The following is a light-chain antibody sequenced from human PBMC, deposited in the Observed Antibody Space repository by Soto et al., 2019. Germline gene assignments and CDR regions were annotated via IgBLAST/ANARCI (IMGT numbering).Light chain of an antibody. CDR2: RNN. Sequence: QSAVTRPPSASGTPGRKVFIACSGSSSNIGGTNYAYWYQQLPGAAPKLLMHRNNLRPSGVPERISGSKFGTAASLAISGLRSEDEAVYYCASWDDRLGAVIFGGGTKVTVL. CDR3: ASWDDRLGAVI. V-gene: IGLV1-47*01. J-gene: IGLJ2*01. CDR1: SSNIGGTNY.